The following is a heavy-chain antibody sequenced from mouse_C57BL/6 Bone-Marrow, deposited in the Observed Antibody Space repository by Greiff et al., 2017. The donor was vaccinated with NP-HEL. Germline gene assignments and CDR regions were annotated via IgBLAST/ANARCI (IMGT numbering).Heavy chain of an antibody. J-gene: IGHJ1*03. CDR1: GYTFTSYG. CDR3: ARYRYYGSSPTEYFDV. CDR2: IYPRSGNT. Sequence: VQLQQSGAELARPGASVKLSCKASGYTFTSYGISWVKQRTGQGLEWIGEIYPRSGNTYYNEKFKGKATLTADQSSSTAYMELRSLTSEDSAVYFCARYRYYGSSPTEYFDVWGTGTTVTVSS. D-gene: IGHD1-1*01. V-gene: IGHV1-81*01.